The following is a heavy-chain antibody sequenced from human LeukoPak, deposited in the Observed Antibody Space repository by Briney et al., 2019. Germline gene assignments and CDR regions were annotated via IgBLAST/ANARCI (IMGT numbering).Heavy chain of an antibody. J-gene: IGHJ3*02. CDR1: GGSISTYY. CDR3: AREEVPHGFDI. CDR2: IYYSGST. V-gene: IGHV4-59*01. Sequence: SETLSLTCTVSGGSISTYYWSWIRQPPGKGLEYIGYIYYSGSTNYNPSLKSRVTMSLDTSKNQFCLKLSSVTAADTAVYYCAREEVPHGFDIWGQGTMVTVSS.